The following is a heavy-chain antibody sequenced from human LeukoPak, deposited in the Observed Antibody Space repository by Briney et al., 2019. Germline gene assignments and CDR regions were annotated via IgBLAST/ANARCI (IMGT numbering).Heavy chain of an antibody. CDR3: ARGRVAGTNYYYYGMDV. Sequence: GASVKVSCKASGYTFTSYGISWVRQAPGQGLEWMGWISAYNGNTNYAQKLQGRVTMTTDTSTSTAYMELRSLRSDDTAVYYCARGRVAGTNYYYYGMDVWGQGTTVTVSS. CDR2: ISAYNGNT. V-gene: IGHV1-18*01. J-gene: IGHJ6*02. CDR1: GYTFTSYG. D-gene: IGHD6-19*01.